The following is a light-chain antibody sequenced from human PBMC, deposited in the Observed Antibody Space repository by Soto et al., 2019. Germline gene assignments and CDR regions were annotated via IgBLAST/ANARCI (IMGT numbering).Light chain of an antibody. CDR1: QSINSY. V-gene: IGKV1-39*01. Sequence: DIQMTQSPSSLSASVGDRVTITCRASQSINSYLNWYQQKPGKAPNLLIYSASKLHSGVPSRFSGSGSGTDFTLIISSLQPEDFATYYCQQSSSNPLTFGGGTRV. J-gene: IGKJ4*01. CDR2: SAS. CDR3: QQSSSNPLT.